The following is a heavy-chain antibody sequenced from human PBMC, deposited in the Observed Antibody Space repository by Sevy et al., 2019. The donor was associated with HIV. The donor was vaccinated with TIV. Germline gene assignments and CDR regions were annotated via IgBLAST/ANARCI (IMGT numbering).Heavy chain of an antibody. Sequence: ASVKVSCKASGGTFSSYAISWVRQAPGQGLEWMGGIIPIFGTANYAQKFQGRVTITADESTSTAYMELSSLRSEDTAVHYCARGGDYDSSGYYYAPGDYWGQGTLVTVSS. CDR2: IIPIFGTA. J-gene: IGHJ4*02. D-gene: IGHD3-22*01. CDR1: GGTFSSYA. V-gene: IGHV1-69*13. CDR3: ARGGDYDSSGYYYAPGDY.